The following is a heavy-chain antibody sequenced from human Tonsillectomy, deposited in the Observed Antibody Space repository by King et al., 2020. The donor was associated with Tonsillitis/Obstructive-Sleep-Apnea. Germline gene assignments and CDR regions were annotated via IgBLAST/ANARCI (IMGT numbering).Heavy chain of an antibody. CDR1: GGSISSYY. CDR2: IYYSGST. D-gene: IGHD1-26*01. J-gene: IGHJ5*02. V-gene: IGHV4-59*01. Sequence: VQLQESGPGLVKPSETLSLTCTVSGGSISSYYWSWIRQPPGKGLEWIGYIYYSGSTNYNPSLKSRVTISVDTSKNQFSLKLSSVTAADTAVYYCAGSYSGSSSWFDPWGQGTLVTVSS. CDR3: AGSYSGSSSWFDP.